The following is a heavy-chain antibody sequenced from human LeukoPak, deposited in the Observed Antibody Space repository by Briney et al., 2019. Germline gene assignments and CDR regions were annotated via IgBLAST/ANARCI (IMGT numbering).Heavy chain of an antibody. D-gene: IGHD4-17*01. Sequence: SETLSLTCAVYGGSFSGYYWSWIRQPPGKGLEWIGEINHSGSTNYNPSLKSRVTISVDTSKNQFSLKLSSVTAADTAVYYCARVGENGDYDLLNYWGQGTLVTVSS. CDR3: ARVGENGDYDLLNY. V-gene: IGHV4-34*01. J-gene: IGHJ4*02. CDR2: INHSGST. CDR1: GGSFSGYY.